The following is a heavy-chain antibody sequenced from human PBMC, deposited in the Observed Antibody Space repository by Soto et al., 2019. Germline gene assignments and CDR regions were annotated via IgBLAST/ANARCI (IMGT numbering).Heavy chain of an antibody. CDR1: GGSISNYC. CDR3: ASYNFGVCFDY. J-gene: IGHJ4*02. V-gene: IGHV4-59*12. D-gene: IGHD3-3*01. Sequence: SETLSLTCSVSGGSISNYCWSWIRQPPGKGLEWIGYVYYSGSTNYNPSLKSRVTISVATSKNQFSLKLSSLTAADTAVYSCASYNFGVCFDYWGQGPLVTVSS. CDR2: VYYSGST.